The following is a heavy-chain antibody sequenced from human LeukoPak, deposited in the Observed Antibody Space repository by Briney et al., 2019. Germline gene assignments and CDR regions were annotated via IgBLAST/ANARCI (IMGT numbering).Heavy chain of an antibody. CDR2: IYYSGST. V-gene: IGHV4-59*01. D-gene: IGHD3-22*01. CDR3: ARGAPCYYDSSGYLFDY. Sequence: PSETLSLTCTVSGGPINSYYWSWIRQPPGKGLEWIGYIYYSGSTNYNPSLKSRVTISVDTSKNQFSLKLSSVTAADTAVYYCARGAPCYYDSSGYLFDYWGQGTLVTVSS. J-gene: IGHJ4*02. CDR1: GGPINSYY.